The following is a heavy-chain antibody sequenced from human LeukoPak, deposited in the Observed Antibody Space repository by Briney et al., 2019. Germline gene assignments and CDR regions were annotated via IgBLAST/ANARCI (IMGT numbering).Heavy chain of an antibody. J-gene: IGHJ4*02. D-gene: IGHD6-19*01. CDR3: ARVYRRGDAVAATGY. CDR2: IIPILGIA. CDR1: GGTFSSYA. V-gene: IGHV1-69*04. Sequence: ASVKVSCKASGGTFSSYAISWVRQAPGQGLEWMGRIIPILGIANYAQKFQGRVTITRNTSISTAYMELSSLRSEDTAVYYCARVYRRGDAVAATGYWGQGTLVTVSS.